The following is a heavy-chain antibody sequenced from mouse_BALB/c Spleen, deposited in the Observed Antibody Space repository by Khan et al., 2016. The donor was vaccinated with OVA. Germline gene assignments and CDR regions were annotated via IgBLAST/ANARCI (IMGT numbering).Heavy chain of an antibody. CDR3: ARHEATMILFAY. CDR1: GYTFSSYG. Sequence: EVELVESGGDLVKPGGSLKLSCAASGYTFSSYGMSWVRQTPDKRLEWVATISSGGNYTYYPDSVKGRFTISRDNAKTTLYLQMSSLKSEDTAMYYCARHEATMILFAYWGQGTLVTVSA. D-gene: IGHD2-4*01. J-gene: IGHJ3*01. CDR2: ISSGGNYT. V-gene: IGHV5-6*01.